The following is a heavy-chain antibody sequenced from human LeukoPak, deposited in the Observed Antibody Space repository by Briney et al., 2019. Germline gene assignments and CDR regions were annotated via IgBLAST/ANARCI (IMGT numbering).Heavy chain of an antibody. CDR2: IYYSGST. D-gene: IGHD5-18*01. Sequence: SSETLSLTCTVSGGSINNYYWNWIRQPTGKGPEWIGHIYYSGSTNYNPSLKSRVTISVDTSKNQCSLKLNSVTAADTAVYYCARDPRPNSNNWFDPWGQGTLVTVSS. V-gene: IGHV4-59*01. CDR3: ARDPRPNSNNWFDP. J-gene: IGHJ5*02. CDR1: GGSINNYY.